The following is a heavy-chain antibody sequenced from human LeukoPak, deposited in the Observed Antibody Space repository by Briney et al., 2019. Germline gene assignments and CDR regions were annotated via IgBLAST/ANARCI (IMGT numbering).Heavy chain of an antibody. V-gene: IGHV4-59*08. CDR1: GGSISSYY. CDR3: ARPHSSSWYSYYFDY. CDR2: IYYSGST. J-gene: IGHJ4*02. D-gene: IGHD6-13*01. Sequence: PSETLSLTCTVSGGSISSYYWSWIRQPPGKGLEWIGYIYYSGSTNYNPSLKSRVTISVDTSKNQFSLKLSSVTAAGTAVYYCARPHSSSWYSYYFDYWGQGSLVTVSS.